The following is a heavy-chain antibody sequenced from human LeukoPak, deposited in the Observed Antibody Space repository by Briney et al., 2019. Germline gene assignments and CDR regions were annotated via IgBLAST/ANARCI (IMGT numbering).Heavy chain of an antibody. CDR3: ARRNVVVPAAMARAFDI. Sequence: PSETLSLTCTVSGGSISSSSYYWGWIRQPPAKGLEWIGNIYYSGSTYYNPSLKSRVTMSVDMAKNQFSLKLSSVTAADTAVYYCARRNVVVPAAMARAFDIWGQGTMVTASP. CDR2: IYYSGST. V-gene: IGHV4-39*01. J-gene: IGHJ3*02. D-gene: IGHD2-2*01. CDR1: GGSISSSSYY.